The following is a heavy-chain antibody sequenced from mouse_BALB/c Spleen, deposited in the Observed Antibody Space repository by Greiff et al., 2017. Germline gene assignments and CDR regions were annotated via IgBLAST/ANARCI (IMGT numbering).Heavy chain of an antibody. CDR1: GFTFSSFG. D-gene: IGHD1-1*02. CDR3: ARSGNWYFDV. Sequence: DVKLVESGGGLVQPGGSRKLSCAASGFTFSSFGMHWVRQAPEKGLEWVAYISSGSSTIYYADTVKGRFTISRDNPKNTLFLQMTSLRSEDTAMYYCARSGNWYFDVWGAGTTVTVSS. J-gene: IGHJ1*01. V-gene: IGHV5-17*02. CDR2: ISSGSSTI.